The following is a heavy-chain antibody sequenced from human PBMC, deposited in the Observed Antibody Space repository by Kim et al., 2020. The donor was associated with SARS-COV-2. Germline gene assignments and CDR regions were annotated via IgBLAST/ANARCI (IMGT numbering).Heavy chain of an antibody. CDR1: GYTFTSYY. CDR3: ARERASMVRGVIIGSGLFDY. Sequence: ASVKVSCKASGYTFTSYYMHWVRQAPGQGLEWMGIINPSGGSTSYAQKFQGRVTMTRDTSTSTVYMELSSLRSEDTAVYYCARERASMVRGVIIGSGLFDYWGQGTLVTVSS. J-gene: IGHJ4*02. CDR2: INPSGGST. V-gene: IGHV1-46*01. D-gene: IGHD3-10*01.